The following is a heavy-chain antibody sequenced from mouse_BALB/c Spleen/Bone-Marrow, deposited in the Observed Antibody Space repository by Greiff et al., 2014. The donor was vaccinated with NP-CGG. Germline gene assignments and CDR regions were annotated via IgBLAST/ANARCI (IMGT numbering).Heavy chain of an antibody. CDR2: INHSTGYT. D-gene: IGHD4-1*01. Sequence: VQVVESGAELAKPGASVKMSCKASGYTFTSYWMHWVKQRPGQGLEWIGYINHSTGYTDYNQKFKDKATLTADKSSSTAYMQLSSLTSEDSAVYYCARRLNWDWFAYWGQGTLVTVSA. CDR1: GYTFTSYW. CDR3: ARRLNWDWFAY. V-gene: IGHV1-7*01. J-gene: IGHJ3*01.